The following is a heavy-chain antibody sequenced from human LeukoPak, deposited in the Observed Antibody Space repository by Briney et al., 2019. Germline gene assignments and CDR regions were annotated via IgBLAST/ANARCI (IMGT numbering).Heavy chain of an antibody. CDR3: ARGADSSGYYSIFYFDY. V-gene: IGHV4-59*01. D-gene: IGHD3-22*01. Sequence: SETLSLTCTVPGGSITSYYWNWIRQPQGKGLEWIGYIYYSGSTNYNPSLKSRVTISVDTSKNQFSLKLSSVTAADTAVYYCARGADSSGYYSIFYFDYWGQGTLVTVSS. CDR1: GGSITSYY. CDR2: IYYSGST. J-gene: IGHJ4*02.